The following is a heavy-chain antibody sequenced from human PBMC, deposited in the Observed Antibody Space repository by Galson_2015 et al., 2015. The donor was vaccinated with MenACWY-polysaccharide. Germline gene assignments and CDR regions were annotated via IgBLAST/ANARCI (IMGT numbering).Heavy chain of an antibody. Sequence: SLRLSCAASGFTFRSHPMNWVRQTPGKGLEWVSGISSSGSSAFYADSVRGRFTISRDNSKNSLYLHMTSLRADDTALYYCAKSGGDGVAVFASVARAPESWGQGTLVTVSS. CDR3: AKSGGDGVAVFASVARAPES. CDR1: GFTFRSHP. J-gene: IGHJ4*02. D-gene: IGHD2-21*01. V-gene: IGHV3-23*01. CDR2: ISSSGSSA.